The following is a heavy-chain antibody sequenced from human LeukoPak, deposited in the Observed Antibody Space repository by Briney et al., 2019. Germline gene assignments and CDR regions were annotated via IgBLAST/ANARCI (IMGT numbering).Heavy chain of an antibody. D-gene: IGHD5-18*01. CDR1: GDSISSGGNY. V-gene: IGHV4-30-4*01. J-gene: IGHJ4*02. CDR2: IYYSGST. Sequence: PSETLSLTCTVSGDSISSGGNYWSWIRQPPGKGLEWIGYIYYSGSTYYNPSLKSRVTISVDTSKNQFSLKLKSVTAADTAVYYCARWGGFYSHWGQGTLVTVSS. CDR3: ARWGGFYSH.